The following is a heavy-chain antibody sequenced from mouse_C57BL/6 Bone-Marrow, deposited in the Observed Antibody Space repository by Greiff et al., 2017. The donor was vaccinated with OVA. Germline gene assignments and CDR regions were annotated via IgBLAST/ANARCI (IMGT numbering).Heavy chain of an antibody. D-gene: IGHD1-1*01. CDR2: FHPYNDDT. J-gene: IGHJ2*01. Sequence: VQRVESGAELVKPGASVKMSCKASGYTFTTYPIEWMKQNHGKSLEWIGNFHPYNDDTKYNEKFKGKATLTVDKSSSTVYLELSRLASDDSAVYYCARTGRVVGFDYWGQGTTLTVSS. V-gene: IGHV1-47*01. CDR1: GYTFTTYP. CDR3: ARTGRVVGFDY.